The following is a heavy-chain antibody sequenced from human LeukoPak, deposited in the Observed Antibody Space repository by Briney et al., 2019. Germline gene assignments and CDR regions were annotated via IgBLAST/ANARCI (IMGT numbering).Heavy chain of an antibody. CDR3: AKDFTPLGYGALIDY. D-gene: IGHD5-12*01. Sequence: PGGSLRLSCAAPGFTFSNYVMTWVRQAPGKGLEWVSLIRGSGDTTYYADSVTGRFTISRDNSRNTLYLQMNSLRAEDTAVYYCAKDFTPLGYGALIDYWGQGTLVTVSS. CDR2: IRGSGDTT. V-gene: IGHV3-23*01. CDR1: GFTFSNYV. J-gene: IGHJ4*02.